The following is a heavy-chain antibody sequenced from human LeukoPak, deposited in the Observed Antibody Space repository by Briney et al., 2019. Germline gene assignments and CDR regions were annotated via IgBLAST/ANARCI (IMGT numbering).Heavy chain of an antibody. J-gene: IGHJ4*02. V-gene: IGHV3-30*04. CDR1: GFTFSSYA. CDR3: AAVIDY. Sequence: GGSLRLSCAASGFTFSSYAMHWVRQAPGKGLEWVAVISYDGSNKYYADSVKGRFTISRDNSKNTLYLQMNSLRAEDTAVYYCAAVIDYWGQGTLVTVSS. CDR2: ISYDGSNK.